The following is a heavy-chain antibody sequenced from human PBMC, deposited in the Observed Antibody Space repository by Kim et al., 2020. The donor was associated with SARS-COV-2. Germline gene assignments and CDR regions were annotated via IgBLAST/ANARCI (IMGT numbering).Heavy chain of an antibody. D-gene: IGHD3-22*01. CDR1: GFTFSSYW. J-gene: IGHJ4*02. V-gene: IGHV3-7*01. Sequence: GGSLRLSCAASGFTFSSYWMSWVRQAPGKGLEWVANIKQDGSEKYYVDSVKGRFTISRDNAKNSLYLQMNSLRAEDTAVYYCARGRHYYDSSGYYDYWGQGTLATV. CDR3: ARGRHYYDSSGYYDY. CDR2: IKQDGSEK.